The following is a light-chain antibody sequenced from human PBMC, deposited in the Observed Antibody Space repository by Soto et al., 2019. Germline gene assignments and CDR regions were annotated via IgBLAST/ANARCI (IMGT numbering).Light chain of an antibody. J-gene: IGLJ3*02. V-gene: IGLV2-11*01. CDR3: CSRAGTTMWV. CDR1: GSDVGAYPS. Sequence: SALTQPRSVSGSPGQSVTISCTGTGSDVGAYPSVSWYQQHPGKAPKLIIYEVDKRPSGVPDRFSGSKSGNTASLTISGLQADDETDYYCCSRAGTTMWVFGGGTQLTVL. CDR2: EVD.